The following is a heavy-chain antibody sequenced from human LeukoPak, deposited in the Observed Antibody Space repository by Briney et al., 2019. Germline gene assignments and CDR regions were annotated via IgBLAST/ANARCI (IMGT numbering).Heavy chain of an antibody. CDR3: AKDGSGSYYGYYFDY. J-gene: IGHJ4*02. V-gene: IGHV3-53*01. Sequence: GGSLRLSCAASGFTVSNNFMTWVRQSPGKGLEYVSVIYAGSVTYYADSVKGRFTISRDNSKNTLYLQMNSLRAEDTAVFYCAKDGSGSYYGYYFDYWGQGTLVTVSS. CDR1: GFTVSNNF. D-gene: IGHD3-10*01. CDR2: IYAGSVT.